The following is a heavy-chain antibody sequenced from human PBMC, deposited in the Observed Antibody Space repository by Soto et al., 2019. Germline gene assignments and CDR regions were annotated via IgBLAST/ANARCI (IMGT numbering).Heavy chain of an antibody. CDR1: GFTFSSYG. J-gene: IGHJ6*02. D-gene: IGHD5-18*01. CDR3: AKVGYSYGYDYYGMDV. V-gene: IGHV3-30*18. CDR2: ISYDGSNK. Sequence: GGSLRLSCAASGFTFSSYGMHWVRQAPGKGLEWVAVISYDGSNKYYADSVKGRFTISRDNSKNTLYLQMNSLRAEDTAVYYCAKVGYSYGYDYYGMDVWGQGTTVTVSS.